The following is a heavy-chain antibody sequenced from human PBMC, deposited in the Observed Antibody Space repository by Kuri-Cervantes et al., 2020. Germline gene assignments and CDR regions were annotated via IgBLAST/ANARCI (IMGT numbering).Heavy chain of an antibody. CDR3: AKLYALDAFDI. V-gene: IGHV3-21*01. Sequence: GESLKISCAASGFTFSSYSMNWVRQAPGKGLEWVSSISSSSSYIYYADSVKGRFTISRDNSKNTLYLQMNSLRAEDTAVYYCAKLYALDAFDIWGQGTMVTVSS. J-gene: IGHJ3*02. CDR1: GFTFSSYS. D-gene: IGHD2/OR15-2a*01. CDR2: ISSSSSYI.